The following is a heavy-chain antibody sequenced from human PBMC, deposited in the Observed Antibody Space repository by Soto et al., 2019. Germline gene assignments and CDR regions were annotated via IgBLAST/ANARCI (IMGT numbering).Heavy chain of an antibody. CDR1: GFTFSSYG. J-gene: IGHJ4*02. CDR2: ISNDGSNK. D-gene: IGHD3-22*01. CDR3: AKDFAGSGYYSWFDY. Sequence: LRLSCAASGFTFSSYGMHWVRQAPGKGLAWVAVISNDGSNKYYVDSVKDRFAISRDNSKNTVYLQMNSLRAEDTALYYCAKDFAGSGYYSWFDYWGQGTLVTVSS. V-gene: IGHV3-30*18.